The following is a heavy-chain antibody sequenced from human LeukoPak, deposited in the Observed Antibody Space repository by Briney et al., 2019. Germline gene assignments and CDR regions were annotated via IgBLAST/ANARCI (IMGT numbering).Heavy chain of an antibody. V-gene: IGHV4-30-4*01. CDR3: ARESSYDSSGYYYFDY. CDR2: IYYSGST. J-gene: IGHJ4*02. Sequence: SETLSLTCTVSGGSISSGDYYWSWLRQPPGKGLEWIGYIYYSGSTYYNPSLKSRVTISVDTSKNQFSLKLSSVTAADTAVYYCARESSYDSSGYYYFDYWGQGTLVTVSS. CDR1: GGSISSGDYY. D-gene: IGHD3-22*01.